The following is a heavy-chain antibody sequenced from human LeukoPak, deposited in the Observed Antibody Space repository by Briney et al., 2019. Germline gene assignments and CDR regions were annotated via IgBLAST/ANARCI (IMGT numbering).Heavy chain of an antibody. CDR2: MKPDGSEI. CDR1: GFTFSSSW. J-gene: IGHJ3*02. D-gene: IGHD1-1*01. V-gene: IGHV3-7*01. Sequence: PGGSLRLSCAASGFTFSSSWMTWVRQAPGKGLEWVANMKPDGSEIYYVDSVKGRFTISRDNAKNSLYLQMNSLRAEDTAVYYCARAAGRREDIWGQGTMVTVSS. CDR3: ARAAGRREDI.